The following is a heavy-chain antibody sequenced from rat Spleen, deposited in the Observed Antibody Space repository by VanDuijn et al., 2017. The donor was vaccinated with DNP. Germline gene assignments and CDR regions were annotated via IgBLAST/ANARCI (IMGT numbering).Heavy chain of an antibody. CDR1: GFTFSKYG. J-gene: IGHJ2*01. D-gene: IGHD1-11*01. CDR2: ITSSGGST. Sequence: EVQLVETGGGLVQPGRSLKLSCVASGFTFSKYGMAWVRQAPTKGLEWVASITSSGGSTYYPDSVKGRFTISRDNAKSTLDLQMDSLRSEDTATYYCAKAGGYSPWYFDYWGQGVMVTVSS. CDR3: AKAGGYSPWYFDY. V-gene: IGHV5-29*01.